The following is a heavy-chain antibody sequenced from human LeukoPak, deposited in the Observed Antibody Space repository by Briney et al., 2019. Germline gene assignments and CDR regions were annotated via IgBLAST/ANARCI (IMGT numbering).Heavy chain of an antibody. CDR3: AREPYCSGGSCGGYYYYYMDV. V-gene: IGHV1-2*02. D-gene: IGHD2-15*01. CDR1: GYTFTGYY. CDR2: INPHSGGT. Sequence: ASVKVSCKASGYTFTGYYMHWVRQAPGQGLEWMGWINPHSGGTNYAQKFQGRVTMTRDTSISTAYMELSRLRSDDTAVYYCAREPYCSGGSCGGYYYYYMDVWGKGTTVTVSS. J-gene: IGHJ6*03.